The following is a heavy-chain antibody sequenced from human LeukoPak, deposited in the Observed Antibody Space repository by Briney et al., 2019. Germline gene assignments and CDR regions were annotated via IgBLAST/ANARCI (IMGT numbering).Heavy chain of an antibody. J-gene: IGHJ6*02. Sequence: ASVTVSCKASGYTFTSYDMNWVRQAPGQGLEWMGWMNPNSGNTDYAQKFQGRVTMTRNTSISTAYMELSSLRSEDTAVYYCAREQAAAAPGAGGIYYYYGMDVWGQGTTVTVSS. CDR1: GYTFTSYD. D-gene: IGHD6-13*01. V-gene: IGHV1-8*01. CDR2: MNPNSGNT. CDR3: AREQAAAAPGAGGIYYYYGMDV.